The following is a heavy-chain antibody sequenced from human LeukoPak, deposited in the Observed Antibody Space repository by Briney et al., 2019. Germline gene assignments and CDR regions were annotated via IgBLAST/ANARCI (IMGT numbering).Heavy chain of an antibody. CDR2: ISSSGSTI. D-gene: IGHD5-18*01. CDR3: ARPESYSYGFYYYGMDV. J-gene: IGHJ6*02. V-gene: IGHV3-48*03. Sequence: PGGSLRLSCAASGFTFSTSGLGWVRQAPGKGLEWVSYISSSGSTIYYADSVKGRFTISRDNAKNSLYLQMNSLRAEDTAVYYCARPESYSYGFYYYGMDVWGQGTTVTVSS. CDR1: GFTFSTSG.